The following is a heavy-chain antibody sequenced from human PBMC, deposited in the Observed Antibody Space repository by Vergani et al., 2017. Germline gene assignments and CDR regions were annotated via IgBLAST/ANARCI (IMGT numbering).Heavy chain of an antibody. CDR3: ARAPLANYYGSGSYLPRIDP. D-gene: IGHD3-10*01. Sequence: QVQLVQSGAEVKKPGSSVKVSCKASGGTFSSYAISWVRQAPGQGLEWMGGIIPIFGTANYAQKFQGRATMSADESTSTAYMELSSLRSEDTAVYYCARAPLANYYGSGSYLPRIDPWGQGTLVTVSS. CDR2: IIPIFGTA. CDR1: GGTFSSYA. V-gene: IGHV1-69*12. J-gene: IGHJ5*02.